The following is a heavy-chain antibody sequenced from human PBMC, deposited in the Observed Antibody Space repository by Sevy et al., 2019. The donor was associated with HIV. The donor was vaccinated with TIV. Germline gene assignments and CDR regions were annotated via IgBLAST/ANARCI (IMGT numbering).Heavy chain of an antibody. D-gene: IGHD6-13*01. Sequence: GGSLRLSCAASGFTFSSYSMNWVRQAPGKGLEWVSSISSSSSYIYYADSVKGRFTISRDNAKNSLYLQMNSLRAEDTVVYYCAREGHSSSSTFDYWGQGTLVTVSS. V-gene: IGHV3-21*01. CDR1: GFTFSSYS. J-gene: IGHJ4*02. CDR2: ISSSSSYI. CDR3: AREGHSSSSTFDY.